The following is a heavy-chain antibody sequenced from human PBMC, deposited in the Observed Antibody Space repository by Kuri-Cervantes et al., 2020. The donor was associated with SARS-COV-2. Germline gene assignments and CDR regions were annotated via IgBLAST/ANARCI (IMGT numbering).Heavy chain of an antibody. CDR2: IIPIFGTA. Sequence: SVKVSCKASGGTFSSYAISWVRQAPGQGLEWMGGIIPIFGTANYAQKLQGRVTMTTDTSTSTAYMELRSLRSDDTAVYYCARGRFNWNDGSYYFDYWGQGTLVTVSS. V-gene: IGHV1-69*05. J-gene: IGHJ4*02. CDR3: ARGRFNWNDGSYYFDY. CDR1: GGTFSSYA. D-gene: IGHD1-1*01.